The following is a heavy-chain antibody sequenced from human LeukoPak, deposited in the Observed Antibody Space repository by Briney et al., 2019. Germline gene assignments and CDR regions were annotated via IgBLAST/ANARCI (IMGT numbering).Heavy chain of an antibody. J-gene: IGHJ4*02. D-gene: IGHD1-26*01. CDR1: GDSVSSGFYY. CDR3: ARVRGWELYFFDY. Sequence: SETLSLTCVVSGDSVSSGFYYWSWIRQPPGKTLEWIGYIYYTGSTNYNPSLKSRVTISRDASKNQFSLKLSSVTAADTAVYYCARVRGWELYFFDYWGQGTLVTVSS. CDR2: IYYTGST. V-gene: IGHV4-61*01.